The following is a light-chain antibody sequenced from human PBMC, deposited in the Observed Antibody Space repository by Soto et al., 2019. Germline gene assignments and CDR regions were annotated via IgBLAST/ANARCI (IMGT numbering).Light chain of an antibody. J-gene: IGKJ1*01. CDR3: QQYGSSRT. V-gene: IGKV3-20*01. Sequence: EIVLTQSPGTLSLSPGERATLSCRASQSVSSSYLAWYQQKPGQAPRLLIYGASSRATGIPDRFSGSGSGTDFTLTISRLEPEDFAVYYCQQYGSSRTFGQGDQGGCQ. CDR1: QSVSSSY. CDR2: GAS.